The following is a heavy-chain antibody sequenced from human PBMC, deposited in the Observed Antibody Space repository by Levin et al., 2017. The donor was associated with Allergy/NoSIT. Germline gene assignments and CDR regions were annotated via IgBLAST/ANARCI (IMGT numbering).Heavy chain of an antibody. Sequence: PSETLSLTCAVSGGSISSSNWWSWVRQPPGKGLEWIGEIYHSGSTNYNPSLKSRVTISVDKSKNQFSLKLSSVTAADTAVYYCARDNSGRGGYYFDYWGQGTLVTVSS. V-gene: IGHV4-4*02. CDR1: GGSISSSNW. D-gene: IGHD3-10*01. J-gene: IGHJ4*02. CDR2: IYHSGST. CDR3: ARDNSGRGGYYFDY.